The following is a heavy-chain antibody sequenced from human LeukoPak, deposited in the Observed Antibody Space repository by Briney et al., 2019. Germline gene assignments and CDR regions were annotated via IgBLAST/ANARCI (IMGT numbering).Heavy chain of an antibody. CDR2: ICGSGRTM. V-gene: IGHV3-48*03. D-gene: IGHD5-12*01. CDR3: ARGGLYGYDVFDY. Sequence: GGSLRLSCAASGFTFSSYEMNWVRQAPGKGLEWVXYICGSGRTMSYADSVKGRFTISRDNAKNSLYLQMNSLRVEDTAVYHCARGGLYGYDVFDYWGQGTLVTVSS. J-gene: IGHJ4*02. CDR1: GFTFSSYE.